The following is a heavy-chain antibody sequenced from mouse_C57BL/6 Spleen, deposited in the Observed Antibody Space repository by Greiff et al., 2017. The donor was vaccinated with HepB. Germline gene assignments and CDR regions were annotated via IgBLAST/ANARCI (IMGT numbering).Heavy chain of an antibody. CDR2: INPNNGGT. Sequence: EVQLQQSGPELVKPGASVKISCKASGYTFTDYYMNWVKQSHGKSLEWIGDINPNNGGTSYNQKFKGKATLTVDKSSSTAYMELRSLTSEDSAVYYGAREAYGNYKDYYAMDYWGQGTSVTVSS. V-gene: IGHV1-26*01. D-gene: IGHD2-10*02. J-gene: IGHJ4*01. CDR3: AREAYGNYKDYYAMDY. CDR1: GYTFTDYY.